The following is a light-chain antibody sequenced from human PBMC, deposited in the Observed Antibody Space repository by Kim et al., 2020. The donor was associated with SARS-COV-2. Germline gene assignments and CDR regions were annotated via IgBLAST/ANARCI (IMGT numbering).Light chain of an antibody. CDR1: SLRSYY. J-gene: IGLJ3*02. CDR3: NSRDSSGNHHWV. CDR2: GKN. Sequence: GQKQRITCKGESLRSYYASWYQQKPGQAPALVIYGKNNRTSAIPDRVSGSSSGNADSLTITGAQAEEEADYYCNSRDSSGNHHWVFGGGTKVTVL. V-gene: IGLV3-19*01.